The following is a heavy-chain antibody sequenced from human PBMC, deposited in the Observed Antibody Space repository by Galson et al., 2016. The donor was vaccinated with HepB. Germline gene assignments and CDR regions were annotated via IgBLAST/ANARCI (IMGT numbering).Heavy chain of an antibody. Sequence: ETLSLTCTVSGGSIRTTSYYWGWIRQSPGKGLEWIASLFHTGNYFFNPSLQSRVSISGDTSKTQFSLKLSSVTAADTAVYYCVRQGKTAYYILTPGYADFWGHGTLVTVSS. CDR3: VRQGKTAYYILTPGYADF. J-gene: IGHJ4*01. V-gene: IGHV4-39*01. D-gene: IGHD3-9*01. CDR1: GGSIRTTSYY. CDR2: LFHTGNY.